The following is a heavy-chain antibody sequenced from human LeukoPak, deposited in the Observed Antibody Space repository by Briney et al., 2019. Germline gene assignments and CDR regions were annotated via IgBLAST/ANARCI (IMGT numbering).Heavy chain of an antibody. CDR2: ISGSGGGT. CDR3: AKARGPREGVIAAIYYSGMDV. CDR1: GFTFSSYA. J-gene: IGHJ6*02. Sequence: PGGSLRLSCAASGFTFSSYAMSWVRQAPGKGLEWVSAISGSGGGTDYADSAKGRFTISRDSSKNTLDLQMNSLRVEDTAVYYCAKARGPREGVIAAIYYSGMDVWGQGTTVTVPS. V-gene: IGHV3-23*01. D-gene: IGHD2-15*01.